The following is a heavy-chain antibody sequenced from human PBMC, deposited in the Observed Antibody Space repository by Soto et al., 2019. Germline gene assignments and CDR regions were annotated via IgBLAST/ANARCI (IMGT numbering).Heavy chain of an antibody. CDR3: ARSRYCSSTSCFTLGDYFDS. Sequence: SETLSLTCTVSGDSISSGDYYWSWIRQSPGKGLEWIGHIYYSGSTYYNPALKSRVTISVDTSKNQFSLKLSSVTAADTAVYHCARSRYCSSTSCFTLGDYFDSWGQGTLVTVSS. CDR2: IYYSGST. CDR1: GDSISSGDYY. V-gene: IGHV4-30-4*01. J-gene: IGHJ4*02. D-gene: IGHD2-2*01.